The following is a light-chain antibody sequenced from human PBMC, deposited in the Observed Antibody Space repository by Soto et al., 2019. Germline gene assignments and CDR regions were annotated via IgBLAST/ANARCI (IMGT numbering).Light chain of an antibody. V-gene: IGKV3-20*01. Sequence: ELVLTQSPATLSFSPGERATLSCRASQSVSNNYLAWYQQKPGQAPRLLIYGASNRATGIPDRFSGSGSGTDFTLTISRLEPEDFAVYYCQQYGRSGTFGQGTKVDI. J-gene: IGKJ1*01. CDR2: GAS. CDR3: QQYGRSGT. CDR1: QSVSNNY.